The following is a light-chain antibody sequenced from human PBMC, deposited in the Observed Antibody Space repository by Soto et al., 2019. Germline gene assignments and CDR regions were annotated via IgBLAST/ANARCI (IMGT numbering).Light chain of an antibody. V-gene: IGKV3D-11*01. CDR2: DAS. CDR1: QGIGNY. Sequence: EDVLTQSPALLSLSPGERATLSCRASQGIGNYLAWYQQKPGQAPRLLIYDASNRATGIPASFSGSGSDTGFTLAIESLQPEDSAVSYCQQRNFWPLTFGRGTRVEIK. J-gene: IGKJ4*01. CDR3: QQRNFWPLT.